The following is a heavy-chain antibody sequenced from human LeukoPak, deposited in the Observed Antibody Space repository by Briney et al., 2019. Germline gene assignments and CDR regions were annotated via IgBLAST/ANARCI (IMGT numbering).Heavy chain of an antibody. CDR1: GFTLSTYA. CDR3: AKDLESTVTYYYYGMDV. J-gene: IGHJ6*02. V-gene: IGHV3-23*01. D-gene: IGHD4-17*01. Sequence: PGGSLRLSCAASGFTLSTYAMSWVRQAPGKGLEWVSAISGSGGSTYYADSVKGRFTISRDNSKNTLYLQMNSLRAEDTAVYYCAKDLESTVTYYYYGMDVWGQGTTVTVSS. CDR2: ISGSGGST.